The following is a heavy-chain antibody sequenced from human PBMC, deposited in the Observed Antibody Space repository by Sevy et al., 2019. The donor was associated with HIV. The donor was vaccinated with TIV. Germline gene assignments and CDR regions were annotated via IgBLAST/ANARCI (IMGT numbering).Heavy chain of an antibody. CDR3: ASRNNDYGDFDYYYYYYMDV. Sequence: ASVKVSCKASGGTFSSYAISWVRQAPGQGLEWMGGIIPIFGTANYSQKFQGRDTITADKSTSTAYMELSSLRSEDTAVYYCASRNNDYGDFDYYYYYYMDVWGKGTTVTVSS. CDR2: IIPIFGTA. D-gene: IGHD4-17*01. V-gene: IGHV1-69*06. J-gene: IGHJ6*03. CDR1: GGTFSSYA.